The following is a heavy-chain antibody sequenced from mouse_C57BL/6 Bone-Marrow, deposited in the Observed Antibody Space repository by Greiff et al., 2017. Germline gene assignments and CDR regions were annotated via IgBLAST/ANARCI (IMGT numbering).Heavy chain of an antibody. Sequence: EVKLQQSGTVLARPGASVKMSCKTSGYTFTSYWMHWVKQRPGKGLEWIGAIYPGNSDTSYNQKFKGKAKLPAVTSASTAYMELSSLTNEDSAVYYCTRPLITTVVATSDVWGTGTTVTVSS. CDR3: TRPLITTVVATSDV. J-gene: IGHJ1*03. CDR1: GYTFTSYW. CDR2: IYPGNSDT. V-gene: IGHV1-5*01. D-gene: IGHD1-1*01.